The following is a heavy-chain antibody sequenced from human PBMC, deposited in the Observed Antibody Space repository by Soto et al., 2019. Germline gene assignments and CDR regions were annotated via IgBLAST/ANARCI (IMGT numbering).Heavy chain of an antibody. D-gene: IGHD2-2*01. CDR3: ARERQYEPLLY. CDR1: GYTFTNYG. V-gene: IGHV1-18*01. Sequence: QVQLVQSGVEVKKPGASVKVSCQASGYTFTNYGITWLRQAPGQGLEWMGWVSAYNRNTNYAQRLQDRVTMTTYTPTRTAYMELRNLKSDDTAIYFCARERQYEPLLYWGQGTLVTVSS. CDR2: VSAYNRNT. J-gene: IGHJ4*02.